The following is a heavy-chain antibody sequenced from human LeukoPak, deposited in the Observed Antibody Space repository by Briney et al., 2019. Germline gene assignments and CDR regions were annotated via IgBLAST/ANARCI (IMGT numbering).Heavy chain of an antibody. CDR2: ISGSGETT. J-gene: IGHJ4*02. CDR3: AKSCCSRSSSYDGYDY. D-gene: IGHD2-2*01. V-gene: IGHV3-23*01. CDR1: GFTFSTYA. Sequence: GGSLRLSCAASGFTFSTYAMDWVRQAPGKGLEWVSGISGSGETTYHADSVKGRFTIPRDNSKNTLYLQLNSLRAEGTAVYYCAKSCCSRSSSYDGYDYWGQGSLVTASS.